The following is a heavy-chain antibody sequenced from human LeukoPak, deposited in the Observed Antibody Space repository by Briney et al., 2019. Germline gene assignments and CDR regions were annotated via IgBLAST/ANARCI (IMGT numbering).Heavy chain of an antibody. V-gene: IGHV4-61*02. D-gene: IGHD2-21*01. J-gene: IGHJ4*02. Sequence: SSETLSLTCTVSGGSFSSGSYYWSWIRQPAGEGLEWIGRIYTSGSTNYNPSLKSRVTISVDTSKNQFSLKLSSVTAADTAVYYCARGGGDWGFHQSDYWGQGTLVTVSS. CDR1: GGSFSSGSYY. CDR3: ARGGGDWGFHQSDY. CDR2: IYTSGST.